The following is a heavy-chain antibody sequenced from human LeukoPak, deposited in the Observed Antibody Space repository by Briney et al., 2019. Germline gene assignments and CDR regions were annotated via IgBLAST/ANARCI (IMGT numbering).Heavy chain of an antibody. D-gene: IGHD6-19*01. CDR3: ATLWDPVAGTTQPLL. CDR1: GFTFSSYE. V-gene: IGHV3-48*03. Sequence: PGGSLGLSCAASGFTFSSYEMNWVRQAPGKGLEWVSYISGSGSTIYYGDSLKGRFTISRDNANNSLYLQMNSLRVEDTAVYYCATLWDPVAGTTQPLLWGQGTLVTVSS. J-gene: IGHJ4*02. CDR2: ISGSGSTI.